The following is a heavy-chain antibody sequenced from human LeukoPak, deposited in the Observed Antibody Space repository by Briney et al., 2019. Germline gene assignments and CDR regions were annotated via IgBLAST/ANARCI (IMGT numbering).Heavy chain of an antibody. V-gene: IGHV1-18*01. CDR1: GYTFTSYG. CDR3: ARRYCSSTSCYNIWFDP. CDR2: ISAYNGNT. J-gene: IGHJ5*02. Sequence: ASVKVSCKASGYTFTSYGISWVRQAPGQGLEWMGWISAYNGNTNYAQKLQGRVAMTTDTSTSTAYMELRSLRSDDTAVYYCARRYCSSTSCYNIWFDPWGQGTLVTVSS. D-gene: IGHD2-2*02.